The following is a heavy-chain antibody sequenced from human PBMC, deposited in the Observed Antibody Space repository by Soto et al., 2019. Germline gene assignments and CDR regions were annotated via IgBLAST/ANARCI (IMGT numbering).Heavy chain of an antibody. J-gene: IGHJ4*02. CDR1: GGSFSGYY. CDR2: INHSGST. CDR3: ARAELLSPASDFDY. V-gene: IGHV4-34*01. Sequence: SETLSLTCAVYGGSFSGYYWSWIRQPPGKGLEWIGEINHSGSTNYNPSLKSRVTISVDTSKNQFSLKLSSVTAADTAVYYCARAELLSPASDFDYWGQGTLVTVSS. D-gene: IGHD3-10*01.